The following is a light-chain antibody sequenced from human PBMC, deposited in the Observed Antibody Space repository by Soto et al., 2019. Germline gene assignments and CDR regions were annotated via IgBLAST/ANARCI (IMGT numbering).Light chain of an antibody. CDR3: SSYTSSSTLV. J-gene: IGLJ1*01. V-gene: IGLV2-14*01. CDR2: EVS. CDR1: SSDVGGYNY. Sequence: QSALTQPASVSGSPRQSITISCTGTSSDVGGYNYVSWYQQHPGKAPKLMIYEVSNRPSGVSNRFSGSKSGNTASLTISGLQAEDEADYYCSSYTSSSTLVFGTGTKSPS.